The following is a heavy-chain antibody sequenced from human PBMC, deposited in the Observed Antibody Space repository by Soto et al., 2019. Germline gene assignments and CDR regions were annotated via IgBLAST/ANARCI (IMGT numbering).Heavy chain of an antibody. CDR3: ATDKSMNDLWSGYSGWCDP. V-gene: IGHV1-8*01. Sequence: KVYCKASGYTFTSYDINWVRLATGQGLEWRGWMNPNSGKTAYAQKFQGRVTMTRNTSISTAYMELSSLRSEDTAVYYRATDKSMNDLWSGYSGWCDPWG. CDR1: GYTFTSYD. D-gene: IGHD3-3*01. J-gene: IGHJ5*02. CDR2: MNPNSGKT.